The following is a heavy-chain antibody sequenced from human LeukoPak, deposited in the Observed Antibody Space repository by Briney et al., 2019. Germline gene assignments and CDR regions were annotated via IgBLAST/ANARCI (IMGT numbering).Heavy chain of an antibody. CDR2: ISGSGDRT. D-gene: IGHD6-19*01. J-gene: IGHJ4*02. V-gene: IGHV3-23*01. Sequence: GGSLRLSCVASAFTFSSNAMSWVRRAPGKGLEWVSVISGSGDRTYYADPVKGRFTISRDNSKNTLYLQMNSLRAGDTAIYYCAKVLGSGWSPFDYWGQGTLVTVSS. CDR1: AFTFSSNA. CDR3: AKVLGSGWSPFDY.